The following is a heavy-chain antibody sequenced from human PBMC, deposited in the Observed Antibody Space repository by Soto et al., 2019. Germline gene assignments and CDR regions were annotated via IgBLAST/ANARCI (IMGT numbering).Heavy chain of an antibody. CDR2: IFYNGTT. CDR3: ARGEGNHRY. V-gene: IGHV4-59*01. Sequence: TSETLSLTCSVSGVTLTSYYWSWIRQTPGKTLEWIGCIFYNGTTNYNPSLKSRVTISLDMSKNQFSIKINSVTAEDTALYYCARGEGNHRYWGQGTLVTVSS. J-gene: IGHJ4*02. CDR1: GVTLTSYY. D-gene: IGHD1-1*01.